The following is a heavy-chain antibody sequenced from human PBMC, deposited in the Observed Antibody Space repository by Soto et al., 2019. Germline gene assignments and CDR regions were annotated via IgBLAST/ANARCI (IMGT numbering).Heavy chain of an antibody. CDR3: ASTLHHYDILTGNHAFDI. CDR2: IYYSGST. D-gene: IGHD3-9*01. Sequence: QLQLQESGPGLVKPSETLSLTCTVSGGSISSSSYYWGWIRQPPGKGLEWIGSIYYSGSTYYNPSLKSRVNISVDTSKNQFSLKLSSVTAADTAVYYCASTLHHYDILTGNHAFDIWGQGTMVTVSS. J-gene: IGHJ3*02. V-gene: IGHV4-39*01. CDR1: GGSISSSSYY.